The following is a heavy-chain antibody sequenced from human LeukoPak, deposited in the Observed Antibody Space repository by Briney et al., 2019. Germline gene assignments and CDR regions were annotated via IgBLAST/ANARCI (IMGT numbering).Heavy chain of an antibody. CDR1: GFTFSAYW. V-gene: IGHV3-74*01. CDR2: IRGDGSMT. Sequence: GGSLRLSCAASGFTFSAYWMHWVRQAPGKGLVWVSRIRGDGSMTNYADSVKGRFTISRDNAKNTLYLQMNSLRLEDTAVYYCARENLAAAADYWGQGTVVTVSS. CDR3: ARENLAAAADY. J-gene: IGHJ4*02. D-gene: IGHD6-25*01.